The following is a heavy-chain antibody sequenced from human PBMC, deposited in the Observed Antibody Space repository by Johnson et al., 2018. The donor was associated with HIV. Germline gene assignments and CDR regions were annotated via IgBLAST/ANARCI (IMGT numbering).Heavy chain of an antibody. V-gene: IGHV3-20*03. Sequence: GIYWNGGRTVYAVSVKGRFTISRDNSKNSLYLQMNSLRAEDTAVYYCAKEESGSFLGFDFWGPGTRVTVSS. J-gene: IGHJ3*01. CDR3: AKEESGSFLGFDF. CDR2: IYWNGGRT. D-gene: IGHD1-26*01.